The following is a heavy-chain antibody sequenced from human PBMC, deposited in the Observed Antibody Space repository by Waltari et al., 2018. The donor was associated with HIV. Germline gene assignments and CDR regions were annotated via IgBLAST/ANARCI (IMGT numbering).Heavy chain of an antibody. J-gene: IGHJ4*02. CDR2: ISGSGGST. CDR3: AKDLYCSGGNCYSRVLDS. V-gene: IGHV3-23*04. CDR1: RFPFPKSA. Sequence: EVPVVEVGGGLVQPGGSLRLSCSDSRFPFPKSAMCWVRQAPGKGLKWVAAISGSGGSTHYADSVKGRFTISRDSSKNTLDLQMNSLRAEDTAVYFCAKDLYCSGGNCYSRVLDSRGQGTLVTVSS. D-gene: IGHD2-15*01.